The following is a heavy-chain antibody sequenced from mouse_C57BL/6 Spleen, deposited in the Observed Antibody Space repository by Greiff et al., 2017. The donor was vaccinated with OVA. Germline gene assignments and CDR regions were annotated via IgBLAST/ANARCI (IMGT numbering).Heavy chain of an antibody. V-gene: IGHV6-3*01. Sequence: EVQLVESGGGLVQPGGSMKLSCVASGFTFSNYWMNWVRQSPEKGLEWVAQIRLKSDNYATHYAESVKGRFTISRDDSKSSVYLQMNNLRAEDTGIYYCTDYYGSRGWGQGTTLTVSS. CDR1: GFTFSNYW. J-gene: IGHJ2*01. D-gene: IGHD1-1*01. CDR3: TDYYGSRG. CDR2: IRLKSDNYAT.